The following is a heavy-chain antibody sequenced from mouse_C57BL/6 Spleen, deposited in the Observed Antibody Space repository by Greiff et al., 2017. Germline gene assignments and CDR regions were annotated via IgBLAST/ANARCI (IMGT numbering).Heavy chain of an antibody. J-gene: IGHJ4*01. V-gene: IGHV2-9*01. CDR3: AERSDYDSYYAMDY. CDR1: GFSLTSYG. D-gene: IGHD2-13*01. Sequence: QVQLKQSGPGLVAPSLSLSITCTVSGFSLTSYGVDWVRQPPGKGLEGLGVIWGGGSTNYYSALMSRLSISQDNSESQVFLKMNSLQTDDTAMYYCAERSDYDSYYAMDYWGQGTSVTVSA. CDR2: IWGGGST.